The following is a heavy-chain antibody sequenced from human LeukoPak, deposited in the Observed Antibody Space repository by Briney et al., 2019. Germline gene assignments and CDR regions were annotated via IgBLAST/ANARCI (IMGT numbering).Heavy chain of an antibody. J-gene: IGHJ6*02. CDR2: IYYSGST. V-gene: IGHV4-39*01. CDR1: GGSISSSSYY. CDR3: VSHHYNMDV. Sequence: SETLSLTCTVSGGSISSSSYYWGWIRQPPGKGLEWVGSIYYSGSTNYNPSLKSRVTISVGTSKNQFSLQLSSVTAADTAVYYCVSHHYNMDVWGQGPTVTVSS. D-gene: IGHD1-1*01.